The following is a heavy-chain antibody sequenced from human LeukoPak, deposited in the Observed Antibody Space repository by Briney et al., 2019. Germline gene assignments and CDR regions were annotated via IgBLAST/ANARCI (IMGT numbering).Heavy chain of an antibody. CDR1: GGTFSSYA. D-gene: IGHD3-22*01. Sequence: ASVKVSCKASGGTFSSYAISWVRQAPGQGLEWMGGIIPIFGTANYAQKFQGRVTITADESTSTAYMELSSLRSEDTAVYYCARADYDSSGYYPKSGGSDYWGQGTLVTVSS. CDR3: ARADYDSSGYYPKSGGSDY. J-gene: IGHJ4*02. CDR2: IIPIFGTA. V-gene: IGHV1-69*13.